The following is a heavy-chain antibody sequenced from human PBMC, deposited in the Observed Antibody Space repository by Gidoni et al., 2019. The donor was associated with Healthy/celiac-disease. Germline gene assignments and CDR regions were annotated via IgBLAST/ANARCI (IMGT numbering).Heavy chain of an antibody. D-gene: IGHD2-21*02. Sequence: EVQLVESGGGLVQPGGSLRLSCAASGFTFSSCAMSWVRQAPGKGLEWVSAISGSGGSTYYADSVKGRFTISRDNSKNTLYLQMNSLRAEDTAVYYCAKAGIAVGTTPYYFDYWGQGTLVTVSS. CDR3: AKAGIAVGTTPYYFDY. V-gene: IGHV3-23*04. J-gene: IGHJ4*02. CDR1: GFTFSSCA. CDR2: ISGSGGST.